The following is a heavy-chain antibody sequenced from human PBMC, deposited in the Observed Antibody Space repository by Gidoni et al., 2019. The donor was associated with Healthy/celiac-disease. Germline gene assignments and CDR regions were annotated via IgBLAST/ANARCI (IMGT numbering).Heavy chain of an antibody. CDR3: AKVVSVLVVYAVHFDY. CDR1: GFTFSSYA. D-gene: IGHD2-8*02. V-gene: IGHV3-23*01. CDR2: ISGSGGST. Sequence: EFQLLESGGGLVQPGGSLRLSCAASGFTFSSYAMSWVRQAPGKGLEWVSAISGSGGSTYYADSVKGRFTISRDNSKNTLYLQMNSLRAEDTAVYYCAKVVSVLVVYAVHFDYWGQGTLVTVSS. J-gene: IGHJ4*02.